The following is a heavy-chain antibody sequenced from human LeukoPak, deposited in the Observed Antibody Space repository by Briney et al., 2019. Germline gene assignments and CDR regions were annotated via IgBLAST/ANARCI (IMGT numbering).Heavy chain of an antibody. CDR1: GFTFSSYA. V-gene: IGHV3-23*01. D-gene: IGHD4-11*01. CDR2: ISGSGGST. CDR3: ARSYSNYVLGYFDY. Sequence: GSLRLSCAASGFTFSSYAMSWVRQAPGKGLEWVSAISGSGGSTYYADSVKGRFTISRDNSKNTLYLQMNSLRAEDTAVYYCARSYSNYVLGYFDYWGQGTLVTVSS. J-gene: IGHJ4*02.